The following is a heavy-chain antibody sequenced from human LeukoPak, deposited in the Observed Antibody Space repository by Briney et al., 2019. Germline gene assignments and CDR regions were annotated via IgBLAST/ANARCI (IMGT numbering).Heavy chain of an antibody. Sequence: GGSLRLSCAASGFTFSSYWMHWVRQAPGKGLVWVSRINSDGSSTSYADSVKGRLTISRDNAKNTLYLQMNSPRAEDTAVYYCARDGYYYDSSGYYRTFDYWGQGTLVTVSS. CDR2: INSDGSST. D-gene: IGHD3-22*01. V-gene: IGHV3-74*01. CDR3: ARDGYYYDSSGYYRTFDY. J-gene: IGHJ4*02. CDR1: GFTFSSYW.